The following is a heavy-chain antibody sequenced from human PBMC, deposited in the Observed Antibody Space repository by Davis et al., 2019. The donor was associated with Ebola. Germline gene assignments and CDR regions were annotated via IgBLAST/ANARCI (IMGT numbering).Heavy chain of an antibody. V-gene: IGHV3-48*02. Sequence: GGSLRLSCAASGFTFSGYSMNWVRQAPGKGLEWVSYVSSSSSTIYYADSVKGRFTISRDNAKNSLYLQMNSLRDEDTAVYYCARDQKWFGELLYSTDWFDPWGQGTLVTVSS. J-gene: IGHJ5*02. CDR1: GFTFSGYS. D-gene: IGHD3-10*01. CDR2: VSSSSSTI. CDR3: ARDQKWFGELLYSTDWFDP.